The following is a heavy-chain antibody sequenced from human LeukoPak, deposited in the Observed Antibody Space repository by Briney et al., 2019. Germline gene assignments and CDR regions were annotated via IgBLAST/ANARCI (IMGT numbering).Heavy chain of an antibody. CDR2: MNPNTGNT. V-gene: IGHV1-8*01. Sequence: ASVKVSCKASGYTFTSYDINWVRRATGQGLEWMGWMNPNTGNTSYAQKFQGRFAITRNTSISTAYLQISSLQSEDTAVYYCSMVGISWYVYFDYWGKGTLVTVSS. D-gene: IGHD6-13*01. J-gene: IGHJ4*02. CDR1: GYTFTSYD. CDR3: SMVGISWYVYFDY.